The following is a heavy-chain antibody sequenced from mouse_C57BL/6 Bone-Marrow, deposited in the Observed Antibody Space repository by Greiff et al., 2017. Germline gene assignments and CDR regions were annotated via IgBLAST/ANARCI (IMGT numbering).Heavy chain of an antibody. CDR2: IDPSDSYP. Sequence: QVQLQQPGAELVMPGASVKLSCKASGYTFTSYWMHWVKQRPGQGLEWIGEIDPSDSYPNYNQKFKGKPTLTVDKSSSTAYMQLSSLTSEDSAVNYCARGGFTTLVATDVDYGGKGTTRTVSS. D-gene: IGHD1-1*01. V-gene: IGHV1-69*01. CDR1: GYTFTSYW. CDR3: ARGGFTTLVATDVDY. J-gene: IGHJ2*01.